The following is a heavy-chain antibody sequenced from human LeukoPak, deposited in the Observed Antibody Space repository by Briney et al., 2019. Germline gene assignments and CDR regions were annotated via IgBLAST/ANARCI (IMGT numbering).Heavy chain of an antibody. J-gene: IGHJ4*02. CDR2: ISSSSSFI. Sequence: NSGGSLRLSCAASGFTFSRYSMNWVRLAPGKGLEWVSSISSSSSFIYYADSVKGRFTISRDNAKNSLYLQMNSLRAEDTTVYYCAGDPPLGSCSTISCPHLDYWGQGTLVTVSS. CDR3: AGDPPLGSCSTISCPHLDY. D-gene: IGHD2-2*01. CDR1: GFTFSRYS. V-gene: IGHV3-21*01.